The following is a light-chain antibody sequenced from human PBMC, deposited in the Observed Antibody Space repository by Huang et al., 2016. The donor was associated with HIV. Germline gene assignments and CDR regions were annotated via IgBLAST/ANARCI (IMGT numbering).Light chain of an antibody. J-gene: IGKJ1*01. CDR1: QSITSN. V-gene: IGKV3-15*01. Sequence: EIVMTQSPATLSVSPGERATLSCRASQSITSNLAWYQQKPGQAPRLLIYDTCTMATGIPARFSGSGSGTEFTLSISSLQSEDFAVYYCQQYNNWPPWTFGQGTKVEIK. CDR2: DTC. CDR3: QQYNNWPPWT.